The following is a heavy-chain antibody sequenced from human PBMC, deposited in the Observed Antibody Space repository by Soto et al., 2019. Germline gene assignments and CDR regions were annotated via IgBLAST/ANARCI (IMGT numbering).Heavy chain of an antibody. CDR3: ARASGAYPLRF. V-gene: IGHV3-48*02. CDR2: ISRTSSTI. Sequence: VQLVESGGGLVQPGGSLRLSCAASGFNLEIYNMNWVRQAPGKGLEWVSYISRTSSTIYYADSVKGRFTISRDNVKNSLYLQMYSLRDEDTAVYYCARASGAYPLRFWGQGTLVTVSS. J-gene: IGHJ4*02. CDR1: GFNLEIYN. D-gene: IGHD4-17*01.